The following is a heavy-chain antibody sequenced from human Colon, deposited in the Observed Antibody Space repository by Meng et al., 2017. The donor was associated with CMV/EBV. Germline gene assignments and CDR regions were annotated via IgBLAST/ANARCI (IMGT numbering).Heavy chain of an antibody. CDR1: GGPIRKY. Sequence: HGQPQESGPGLVKPSGAPAPTLTVSGGPIRKYLSRIRQPPGKGLGLIGYIHYTGGTNYQPPLKSRVTISVDKSKNQFPPKLSFVTAADTAGYYCARVKLQNNPYYFDYWGQGTLVTVSS. CDR2: IHYTGGT. CDR3: ARVKLQNNPYYFDY. J-gene: IGHJ4*02. V-gene: IGHV4-59*01. D-gene: IGHD4-11*01.